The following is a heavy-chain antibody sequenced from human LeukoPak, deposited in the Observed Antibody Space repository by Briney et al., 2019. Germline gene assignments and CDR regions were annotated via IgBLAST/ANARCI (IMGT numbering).Heavy chain of an antibody. CDR3: ARAVVVPARYYFDY. J-gene: IGHJ4*02. D-gene: IGHD2-2*01. Sequence: PGGSLRPSCAASGFTVSSNYMSWVRQAPGKGLEWVSVIYSGGSTYYADSVKGRFTISRDNSKNTLYLQMNSLRAEDTAVYYCARAVVVPARYYFDYWGQGTLVTVSS. CDR2: IYSGGST. CDR1: GFTVSSNY. V-gene: IGHV3-53*01.